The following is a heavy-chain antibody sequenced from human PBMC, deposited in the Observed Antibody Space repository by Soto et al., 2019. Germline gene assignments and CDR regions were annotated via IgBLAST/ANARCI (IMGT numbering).Heavy chain of an antibody. Sequence: SETLSLTCTVSGASISSGDYFWSWIRQSPGKGLEWIGYIYDSGSSYYNPSLKSRVTMSVDTSKNQFSLKLRSVTAADTAVYYCAREKGYISGPKNFDYWGQGTLVTVAS. CDR3: AREKGYISGPKNFDY. J-gene: IGHJ4*02. CDR1: GASISSGDYF. D-gene: IGHD5-12*01. V-gene: IGHV4-30-4*01. CDR2: IYDSGSS.